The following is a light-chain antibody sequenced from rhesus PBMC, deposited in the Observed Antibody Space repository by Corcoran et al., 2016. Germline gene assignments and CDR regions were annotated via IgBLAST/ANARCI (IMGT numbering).Light chain of an antibody. Sequence: DIQMSQSPSSLSASVGDKVTITCRASQGISNALAWYQQKPGKAPKLLIYAASSLESGVPSRFSGSRSGTDFTLTIRSLQPEDFATSYCQQGYSTPFTFGPGTKLDIK. CDR3: QQGYSTPFT. CDR1: QGISNA. J-gene: IGKJ3*01. CDR2: AAS. V-gene: IGKV1-33*02.